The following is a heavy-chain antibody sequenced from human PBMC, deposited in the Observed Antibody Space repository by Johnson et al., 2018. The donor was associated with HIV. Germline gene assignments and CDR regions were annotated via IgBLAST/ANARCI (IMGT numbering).Heavy chain of an antibody. CDR2: ISSGGST. J-gene: IGHJ3*02. CDR3: ARACRDGDTCDAFDI. V-gene: IGHV3-66*01. Sequence: VQLVESGGGLVQPGGSLRLSCAASGVTVSSNYMSWVRQAPGKGLEWVSVISSGGSTWYADSVTGRFTISRDNSKNTLYLQMNSLRAEDTAVYYCARACRDGDTCDAFDIWGQGTMVTVSS. D-gene: IGHD5-24*01. CDR1: GVTVSSNY.